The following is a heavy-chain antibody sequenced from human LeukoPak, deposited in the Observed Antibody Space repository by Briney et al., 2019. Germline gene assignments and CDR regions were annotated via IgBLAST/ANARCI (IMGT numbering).Heavy chain of an antibody. CDR2: ITSSGGDT. J-gene: IGHJ4*02. CDR1: GYMFTHHY. CDR3: ARDLRRSGYNWGCDH. Sequence: ASVKVSCKASGYMFTHHYMHWVRQAPGQGLEWMGMITSSGGDTSYAQKFEGRVTMTRDTSTRTVYMELSSLTSEDTAVYYCARDLRRSGYNWGCDHWGQGTLVTVSP. V-gene: IGHV1-46*01. D-gene: IGHD5-24*01.